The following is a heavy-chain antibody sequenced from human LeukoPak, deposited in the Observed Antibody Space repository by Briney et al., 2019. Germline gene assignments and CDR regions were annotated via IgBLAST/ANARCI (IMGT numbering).Heavy chain of an antibody. D-gene: IGHD1-26*01. CDR2: IYYSGST. CDR3: ARDSGSYSDAFDI. CDR1: GGSISSGGYY. V-gene: IGHV4-31*03. Sequence: SETLSLTCTVSGGSISSGGYYWSWIRQHPGKGLEWIGYIYYSGSTYYNPSLESRVTISVDTSKSQFSLKLSSVTAADTAVYYCARDSGSYSDAFDIWGQGTMVTVSS. J-gene: IGHJ3*02.